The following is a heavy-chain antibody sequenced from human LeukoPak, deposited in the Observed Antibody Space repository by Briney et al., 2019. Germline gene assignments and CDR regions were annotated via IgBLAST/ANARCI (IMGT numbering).Heavy chain of an antibody. CDR3: AGDLANGGMDV. CDR1: GGSISGYY. CDR2: VYYSGST. Sequence: PSETLSLTCTVSGGSISGYYWSWMRQPPGKGLEYIGYVYYSGSTNYNPSLKSRVTISVETSKNQFSLKLYSVTASDPAVYYFAGDLANGGMDVWGQGTTVTVSS. D-gene: IGHD2-8*01. V-gene: IGHV4-59*01. J-gene: IGHJ6*02.